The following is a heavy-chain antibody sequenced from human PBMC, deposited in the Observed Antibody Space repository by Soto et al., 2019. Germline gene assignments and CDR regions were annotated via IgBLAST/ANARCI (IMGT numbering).Heavy chain of an antibody. CDR2: IGSFGGDT. Sequence: GGSLRLSCPASGFTLYSYAMSWVRQAPGKGLEWVSTIGSFGGDTYYADSVKGRLTISRDDSKNTLLLQMNSLRAEDTAVYYCVKDRMAYNSVWDPFDIWGQGTMVTVSS. CDR3: VKDRMAYNSVWDPFDI. V-gene: IGHV3-23*01. CDR1: GFTLYSYA. D-gene: IGHD1-20*01. J-gene: IGHJ3*02.